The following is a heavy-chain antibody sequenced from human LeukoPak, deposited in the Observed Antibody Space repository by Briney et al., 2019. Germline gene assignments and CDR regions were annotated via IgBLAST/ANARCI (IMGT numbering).Heavy chain of an antibody. Sequence: PPGGSLRLACAASGFTFSSYAMHWVRQALGKVLERVAVISYDGSNKDYADSVKGRFTISRENSKNTLYLQMNSLRAEDTAVYYCARNHRGGSGSYYSSTADYYYYYGMDVWGQGTTVTVSS. V-gene: IGHV3-30*04. CDR1: GFTFSSYA. J-gene: IGHJ6*02. CDR3: ARNHRGGSGSYYSSTADYYYYYGMDV. CDR2: ISYDGSNK. D-gene: IGHD3-10*01.